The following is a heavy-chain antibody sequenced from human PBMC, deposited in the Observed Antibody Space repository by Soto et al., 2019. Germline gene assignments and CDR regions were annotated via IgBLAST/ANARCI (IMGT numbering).Heavy chain of an antibody. Sequence: QVQLVQSGDEVKKPGASVKVSCKASGYIFVNYGIAWVRQAPGQGLEWMGWISPYTGNTHSASKVQGRLTMTTDTSTSAAYMDLGSLTSDDTAVYYCVMVDNYVTPTPQDVWGQGTTVTVSS. CDR1: GYIFVNYG. CDR2: ISPYTGNT. CDR3: VMVDNYVTPTPQDV. D-gene: IGHD3-16*01. J-gene: IGHJ6*02. V-gene: IGHV1-18*01.